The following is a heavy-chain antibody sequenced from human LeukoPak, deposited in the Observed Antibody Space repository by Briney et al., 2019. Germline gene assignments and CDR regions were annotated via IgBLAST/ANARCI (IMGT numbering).Heavy chain of an antibody. CDR2: INPNSGGT. CDR3: ARDALRVFDL. J-gene: IGHJ4*02. Sequence: ASVKVSCKASGYTFTGYYMHWVRQAPGQGLEWMGWINPNSGGTNYAPKFQGRVTMTRDTSISTAYMDLSRLTSDDTAVYFCARDALRVFDLWGQGTLVTVSS. CDR1: GYTFTGYY. V-gene: IGHV1-2*02.